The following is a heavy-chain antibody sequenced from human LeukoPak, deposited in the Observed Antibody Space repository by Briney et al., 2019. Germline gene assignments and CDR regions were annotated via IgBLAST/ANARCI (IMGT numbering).Heavy chain of an antibody. V-gene: IGHV1-18*04. CDR3: ARHIVVVVAINYYYYGMDV. J-gene: IGHJ6*02. CDR2: ISAYNGNT. Sequence: ASVKVSCTASGYTFTGYYMHWVRQAPGQGLEWMGWISAYNGNTNYAQKLQGRVTMTTDTSTSTAYMELRSLRSDDTAVYYCARHIVVVVAINYYYYGMDVWGQGTTVTVSS. CDR1: GYTFTGYY. D-gene: IGHD2-15*01.